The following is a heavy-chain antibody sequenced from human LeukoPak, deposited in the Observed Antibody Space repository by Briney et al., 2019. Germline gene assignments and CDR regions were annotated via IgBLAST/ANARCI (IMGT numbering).Heavy chain of an antibody. CDR1: GYTFTGYY. CDR3: ARAFHSSGWYPDAFDI. Sequence: ASVKVSCKASGYTFTGYYMHWVRQAPGQGLEWMGWINPNSGGTNYAQKFQGRVTITADKSTSTAYMELSSLRSEDTAVYYCARAFHSSGWYPDAFDIWGQGTMVTVSS. J-gene: IGHJ3*02. D-gene: IGHD6-19*01. V-gene: IGHV1-2*02. CDR2: INPNSGGT.